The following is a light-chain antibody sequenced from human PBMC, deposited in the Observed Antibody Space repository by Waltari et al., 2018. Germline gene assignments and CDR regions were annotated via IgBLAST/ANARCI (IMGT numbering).Light chain of an antibody. CDR1: SGHSSYA. Sequence: QLVLTQSPSASASLGASVKLTCTLSSGHSSYAIAWHQQQPEKGPRYLMKLNSDGSHSKGAGIPDRFSGSSSGAERYLTISCLQSEDEADYYCQTWGTGIQGVFGGGTKLTVL. V-gene: IGLV4-69*01. J-gene: IGLJ2*01. CDR3: QTWGTGIQGV. CDR2: LNSDGSH.